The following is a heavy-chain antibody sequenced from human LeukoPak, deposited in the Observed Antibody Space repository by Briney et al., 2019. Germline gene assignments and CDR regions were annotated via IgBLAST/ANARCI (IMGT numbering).Heavy chain of an antibody. CDR1: GCSINSYY. J-gene: IGHJ3*02. D-gene: IGHD5-12*01. CDR2: IYYSGST. V-gene: IGHV4-59*01. Sequence: SESLSLTRTASGCSINSYYMSWIRQPPGKGLEWLGYIYYSGSTNYNPSLKSRITISVDTSKNEFSLKLSSVTAADTAVYYCARKLAGYPPFDIWGQGTMVTVSS. CDR3: ARKLAGYPPFDI.